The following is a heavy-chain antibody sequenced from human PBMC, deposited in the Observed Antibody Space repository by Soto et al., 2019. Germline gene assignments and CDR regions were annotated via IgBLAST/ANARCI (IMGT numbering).Heavy chain of an antibody. D-gene: IGHD1-1*01. CDR3: ARDTSWSDNEGSAYYYHSGMDV. CDR2: INPSGGST. V-gene: IGHV1-46*01. J-gene: IGHJ6*02. CDR1: GYTFTSYY. Sequence: ASVKVSCKASGYTFTSYYMHWVRQAPGQGLEWMGIINPSGGSTSYAQKFQGRVTMTRDTSTSTAYMELRSLRSDDTAVYYCARDTSWSDNEGSAYYYHSGMDVWGQGTTVTVSS.